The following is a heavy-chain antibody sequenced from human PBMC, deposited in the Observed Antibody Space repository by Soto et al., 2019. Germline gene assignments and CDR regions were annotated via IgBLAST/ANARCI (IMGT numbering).Heavy chain of an antibody. D-gene: IGHD1-26*01. Sequence: SGRLSITGTDAGISISSYYWSWIRQPPGKGLEWIGYIYYSGSTNYNPSLKSRVTISVDTSKNQFSLKLSSVTAADTAVYYCAGQRASYVAVDYWGQGNLVTVSA. CDR2: IYYSGST. CDR1: GISISSYY. V-gene: IGHV4-59*07. J-gene: IGHJ4*02. CDR3: AGQRASYVAVDY.